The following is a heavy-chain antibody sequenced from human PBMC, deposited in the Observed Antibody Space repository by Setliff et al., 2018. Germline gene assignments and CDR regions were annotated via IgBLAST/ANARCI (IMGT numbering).Heavy chain of an antibody. J-gene: IGHJ3*02. V-gene: IGHV3-21*03. Sequence: GGSLRLSCAASGFAFASYNMLWVRQAPGKGLEWVASISSANNYLVYADSVKGRFTISRDNAKNSVYLQMNSLRAEDTAVFYCARSPANGGHDAFDIWGQGTMVTVSS. CDR3: ARSPANGGHDAFDI. D-gene: IGHD6-25*01. CDR2: ISSANNYL. CDR1: GFAFASYN.